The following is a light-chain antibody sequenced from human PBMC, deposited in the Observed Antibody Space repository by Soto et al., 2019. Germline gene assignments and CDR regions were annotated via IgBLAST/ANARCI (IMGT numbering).Light chain of an antibody. V-gene: IGKV3-15*01. CDR1: QNINSN. Sequence: EIVMTQSPATLSVSPGERATLSCRASQNINSNLAWYQQKPGQAPRLLIYDASTRATGIPARFSGSGSGTEFTLTICRLPSDDLAVYYCQQYNLWPDTCSQGTQLEI. CDR3: QQYNLWPDT. CDR2: DAS. J-gene: IGKJ2*01.